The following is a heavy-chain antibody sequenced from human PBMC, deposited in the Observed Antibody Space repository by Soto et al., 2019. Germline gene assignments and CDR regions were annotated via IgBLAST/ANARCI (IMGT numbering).Heavy chain of an antibody. CDR3: ARARDWFDP. CDR1: AGSFSCYY. V-gene: IGHV4-34*01. CDR2: MDHSGYP. Sequence: PSEILSLTCAVYAGSFSCYYWNWIRQPPCKEVEQIGEMDHSGYPNYTPSRKSRVTRSVYTSKTQFSLRLTPMTAADTAVYYCARARDWFDPRGQGTRVTVSS. J-gene: IGHJ5*02.